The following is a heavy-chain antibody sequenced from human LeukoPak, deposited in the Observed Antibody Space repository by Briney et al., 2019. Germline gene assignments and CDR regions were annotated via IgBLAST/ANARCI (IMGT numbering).Heavy chain of an antibody. CDR2: TWYDGSYK. J-gene: IGHJ4*02. CDR3: ITTFSVAEWRLY. V-gene: IGHV3-33*01. CDR1: GFTFGTYG. D-gene: IGHD6-19*01. Sequence: SGGSLRLSCAASGFTFGTYGMHWVRQAPGKRLEWVAVTWYDGSYKYYGDSVKGRFTISRDDSKNTLFLQMNSLKAEDTAIYFCITTFSVAEWRLYWGQGTLVTVSS.